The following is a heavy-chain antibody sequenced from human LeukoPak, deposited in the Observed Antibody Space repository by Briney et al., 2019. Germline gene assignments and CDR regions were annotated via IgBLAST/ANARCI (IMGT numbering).Heavy chain of an antibody. CDR3: TTAPSDGYTDY. CDR2: IKSKTIGGTT. D-gene: IGHD5-24*01. V-gene: IGHV3-15*01. CDR1: GFTFTNAW. Sequence: GGSLRLSCAAPGFTFTNAWMSWVRQAPGKGLEWVGRIKSKTIGGTTDYAAPVKGRFTISRDDSKSTLYLQMNSLKTEDTAVYYCTTAPSDGYTDYWGQGTLVSVSS. J-gene: IGHJ4*02.